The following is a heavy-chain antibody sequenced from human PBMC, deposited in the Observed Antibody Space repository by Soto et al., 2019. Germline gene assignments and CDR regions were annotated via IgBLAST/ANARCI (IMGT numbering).Heavy chain of an antibody. V-gene: IGHV1-69*13. CDR2: IIPIFGTA. CDR3: ASKHSYGYDMAGPFDY. Sequence: SVKVSCKASGGTFSSYAISWVRQAPGQGLEWMGGIIPIFGTANYAQKFQGRVTITADESTSTAYMELSSLRSEDTAVYYCASKHSYGYDMAGPFDYWGQGTLVTVS. CDR1: GGTFSSYA. J-gene: IGHJ4*02. D-gene: IGHD5-18*01.